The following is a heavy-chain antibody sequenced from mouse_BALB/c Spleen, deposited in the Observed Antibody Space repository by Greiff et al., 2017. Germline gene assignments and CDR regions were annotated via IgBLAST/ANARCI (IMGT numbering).Heavy chain of an antibody. V-gene: IGHV1-39*01. Sequence: VQLQQSGPELEKPGASVKISCKASGYSFTGYNMNWVKQSNGKSLEWIGNIDPSYGGTSYNQKFKGKATLTVDKSSSTAYMQLKSLTSEDSAVYYCARYGAYYYAMDYWGQGTSVTVSS. J-gene: IGHJ4*01. CDR2: IDPSYGGT. D-gene: IGHD1-1*02. CDR1: GYSFTGYN. CDR3: ARYGAYYYAMDY.